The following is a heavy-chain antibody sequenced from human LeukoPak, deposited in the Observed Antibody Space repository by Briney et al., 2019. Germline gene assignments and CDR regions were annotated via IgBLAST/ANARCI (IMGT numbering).Heavy chain of an antibody. CDR1: GGSISSYY. V-gene: IGHV4-4*07. Sequence: PSETLSLTCTVSGGSISSYYWSWIRQPAGKGLEWIGRIYTSGSTNYNPSPKSLVTMSVDTSKNQFSLKLSSVTAADTAVYYCAIIAAAGRFDYWGQGTLVTVSS. CDR2: IYTSGST. D-gene: IGHD6-13*01. CDR3: AIIAAAGRFDY. J-gene: IGHJ4*02.